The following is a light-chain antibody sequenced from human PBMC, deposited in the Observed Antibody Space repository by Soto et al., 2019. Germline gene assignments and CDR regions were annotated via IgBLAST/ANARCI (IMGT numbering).Light chain of an antibody. CDR1: QSISSW. Sequence: DMQMTQSPSTLSASVGDRVTITCRASQSISSWLAWYQQKPGKAPKLLIYQAITLQSGVPSRFSGSGSGTQFTLSISSLQPDDFATSYCQQYNSYLWTCGQGTKVEIK. CDR3: QQYNSYLWT. CDR2: QAI. J-gene: IGKJ1*01. V-gene: IGKV1-5*03.